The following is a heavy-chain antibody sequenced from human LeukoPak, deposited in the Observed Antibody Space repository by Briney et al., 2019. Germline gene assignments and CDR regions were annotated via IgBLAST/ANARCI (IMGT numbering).Heavy chain of an antibody. CDR2: IKQDGSEK. D-gene: IGHD3-22*01. CDR1: GFTFSRYW. CDR3: ARDKGNYDTSGSLFVF. Sequence: GGSLRLSCAAAGFTFSRYWMRWVRQFQRKGLEGVANIKQDGSEKYYVDSVKGRFTISRDNAKNSLYLQMNGLRDEDTAVYYCARDKGNYDTSGSLFVFGGQGTLVTVSS. V-gene: IGHV3-7*03. J-gene: IGHJ4*02.